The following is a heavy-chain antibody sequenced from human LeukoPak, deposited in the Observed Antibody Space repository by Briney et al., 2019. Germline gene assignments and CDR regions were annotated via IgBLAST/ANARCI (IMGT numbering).Heavy chain of an antibody. CDR3: ARAMTWHYFDY. CDR2: IYYSGGT. V-gene: IGHV4-31*03. J-gene: IGHJ4*02. D-gene: IGHD5-12*01. CDR1: GGSFSSGFY. Sequence: SQTLTLTCTVSGGSFSSGFYWSWIRQHPGKGLEWIGYIYYSGGTYYNPSLKSRVSILLDTSKKQFSLKLTSVTVADTAVYYCARAMTWHYFDYWGQGTLVTVSS.